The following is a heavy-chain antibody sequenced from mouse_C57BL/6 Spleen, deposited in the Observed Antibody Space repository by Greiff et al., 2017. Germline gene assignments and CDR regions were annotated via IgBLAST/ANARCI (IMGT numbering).Heavy chain of an antibody. CDR3: ARSPVTRAWFAY. J-gene: IGHJ3*01. D-gene: IGHD2-2*01. V-gene: IGHV1-9*01. Sequence: VHLVESGAELMKPGASVKLSCKATGYTFTGYWIEWVKQRPGHGLEWIGEILPGSGGTNYNEKFKGKATFTADTSSNTAYMQLSSLTTEDSAIYYCARSPVTRAWFAYWGQGTLVTVSA. CDR1: GYTFTGYW. CDR2: ILPGSGGT.